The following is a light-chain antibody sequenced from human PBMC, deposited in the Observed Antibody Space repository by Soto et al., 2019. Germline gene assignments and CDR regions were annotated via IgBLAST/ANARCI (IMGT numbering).Light chain of an antibody. CDR3: ATWDDSRKGV. Sequence: QSALTQPPSASGTPGQRIIISCSGSTSNIESHSVNWFQQVPGTAPRLLIITNNQRPSGVPDRFSGSKSGASASLAISVLHSEDEATYCCATWDDSRKGVFGTGTKLTVL. CDR2: TNN. V-gene: IGLV1-44*01. CDR1: TSNIESHS. J-gene: IGLJ1*01.